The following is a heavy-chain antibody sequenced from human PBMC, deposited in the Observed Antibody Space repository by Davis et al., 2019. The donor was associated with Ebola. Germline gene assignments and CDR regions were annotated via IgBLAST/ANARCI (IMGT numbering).Heavy chain of an antibody. CDR3: AKADCSGGSCYGIDY. J-gene: IGHJ4*02. Sequence: PGGSLRLSCAASGFTFTNYAMSWVRQAPGKGLEWVSSVSGSGGSTYDTDSVKGRFTISRDNSKNTLYLQMHSLRAEDTAVYYCAKADCSGGSCYGIDYWGQGTLVTVSS. CDR1: GFTFTNYA. D-gene: IGHD2-15*01. V-gene: IGHV3-23*01. CDR2: VSGSGGST.